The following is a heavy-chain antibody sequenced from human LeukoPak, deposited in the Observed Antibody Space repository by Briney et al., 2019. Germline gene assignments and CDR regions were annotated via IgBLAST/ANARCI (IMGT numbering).Heavy chain of an antibody. CDR3: ARVPPRYYDILTGYYLSGMDV. D-gene: IGHD3-9*01. Sequence: SETPSLTCTVSGGSISSYYWSWIRQPPGKGLEWIGYIYYSGSTNYNPSLKSRVTISVDTSKNQFSLKLSSVTAADTAVYYCARVPPRYYDILTGYYLSGMDVWGQGTTVTVSS. CDR2: IYYSGST. V-gene: IGHV4-59*12. J-gene: IGHJ6*02. CDR1: GGSISSYY.